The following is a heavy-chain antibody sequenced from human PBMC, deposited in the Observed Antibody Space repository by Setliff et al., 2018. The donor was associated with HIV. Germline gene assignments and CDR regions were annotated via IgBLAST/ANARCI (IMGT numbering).Heavy chain of an antibody. CDR2: IKQDGRER. Sequence: PGGSLRLSCSRSGFTISNYWMRWVRQAPGKGLEWVANIKQDGRERYNVDSVKGRFTISRDNANNSLYLQLNSLRAEDTAVYYCARGPQQTGSYGSACEVWGQGTMVTVSS. CDR1: GFTISNYW. J-gene: IGHJ3*01. D-gene: IGHD2-15*01. CDR3: ARGPQQTGSYGSACEV. V-gene: IGHV3-7*03.